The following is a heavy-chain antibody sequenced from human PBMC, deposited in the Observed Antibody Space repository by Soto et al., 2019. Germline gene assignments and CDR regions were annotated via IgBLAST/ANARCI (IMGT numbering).Heavy chain of an antibody. V-gene: IGHV1-18*01. D-gene: IGHD1-26*01. J-gene: IGHJ4*02. CDR2: ISAHTGNT. Sequence: QIQLVQSGTEVKKPGASVKVSCKASGYTFSSFGLSWVRQAPGQGLEWVAWISAHTGNTNYAHKVQGRITPTTDTSSSTAYMELRSLRSDDTAIYYCARDGHDGSHYGLDYWGQGTLVTVSS. CDR1: GYTFSSFG. CDR3: ARDGHDGSHYGLDY.